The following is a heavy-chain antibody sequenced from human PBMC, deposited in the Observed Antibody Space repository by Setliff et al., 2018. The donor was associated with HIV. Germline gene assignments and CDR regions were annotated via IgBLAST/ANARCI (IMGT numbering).Heavy chain of an antibody. CDR2: VYYSGDA. CDR3: ARHTIGVATWSDGFDF. V-gene: IGHV4-59*11. Sequence: SETLSLTCSVSGGSISSHYWTWIRQSPGKGLEWIGSVYYSGDADYNPSLKSRVSTSVDTSKNQFSLKLSSVTAADTAVYYCARHTIGVATWSDGFDFWGQGRLVTVSS. J-gene: IGHJ4*02. D-gene: IGHD6-19*01. CDR1: GGSISSHY.